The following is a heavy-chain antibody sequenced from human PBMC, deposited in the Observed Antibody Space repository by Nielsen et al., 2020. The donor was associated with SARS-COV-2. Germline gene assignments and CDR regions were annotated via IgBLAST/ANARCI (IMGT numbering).Heavy chain of an antibody. Sequence: GESLKISCAASGFTFSSYEMNWVRQAPGKGLEWVAVISYDGSNKYYADSVKGRFTISRDNSKNTLYLQMNSLRAEDTAVYYCARDHSSWYDYGMDVWGQGTTVTVSS. CDR2: ISYDGSNK. CDR1: GFTFSSYE. V-gene: IGHV3-30*04. D-gene: IGHD6-13*01. J-gene: IGHJ6*02. CDR3: ARDHSSWYDYGMDV.